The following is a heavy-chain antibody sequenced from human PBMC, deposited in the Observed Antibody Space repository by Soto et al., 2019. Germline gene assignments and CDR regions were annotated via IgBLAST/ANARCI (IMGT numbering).Heavy chain of an antibody. CDR1: GFTFSGSA. CDR3: TRRQLALYYYYGMDV. D-gene: IGHD6-6*01. CDR2: IRSKANSYAT. Sequence: GSLRLTCAASGFTFSGSAMHWVRQASGKGLEWVGRIRSKANSYATAYAASVKGRFTISRDDSKNTAYLQMNSLKTEDTTVYYCTRRQLALYYYYGMDVWGQGTTVTVSS. V-gene: IGHV3-73*01. J-gene: IGHJ6*02.